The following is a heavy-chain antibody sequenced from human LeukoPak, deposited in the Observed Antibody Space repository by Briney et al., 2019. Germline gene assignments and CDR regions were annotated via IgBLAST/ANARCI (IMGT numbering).Heavy chain of an antibody. V-gene: IGHV3-7*03. CDR1: GFTFSSYW. CDR3: ARDGTYYDILTAFDY. Sequence: GGSLRLSCAASGFTFSSYWMSWVRQAPGKGLEWVANIKQGGNEKYYVDSVEGRFTISRDNAKNSLYLQMNSLRAEDTAVYYCARDGTYYDILTAFDYRGQGTLVTVSS. J-gene: IGHJ4*02. D-gene: IGHD3-9*01. CDR2: IKQGGNEK.